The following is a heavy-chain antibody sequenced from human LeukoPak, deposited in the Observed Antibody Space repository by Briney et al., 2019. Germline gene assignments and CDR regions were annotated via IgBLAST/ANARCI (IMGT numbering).Heavy chain of an antibody. V-gene: IGHV3-48*01. D-gene: IGHD2-8*01. CDR3: ARVGYDFDY. J-gene: IGHJ4*02. CDR1: GFTFSSYS. Sequence: GGSLRLSCAASGFTFSSYSMNWVRQAPGKGLEWVSYISSSSSTIYYADSVEGRFTISRDNAKNSLYLQMNSLRAEDTAVYYCARVGYDFDYWGQGTLVTVSS. CDR2: ISSSSSTI.